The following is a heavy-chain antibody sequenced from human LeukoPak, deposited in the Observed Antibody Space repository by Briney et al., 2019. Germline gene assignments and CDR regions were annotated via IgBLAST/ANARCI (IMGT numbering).Heavy chain of an antibody. J-gene: IGHJ4*02. CDR3: ARQTIYSSTPFDY. CDR2: LYYSGST. V-gene: IGHV4-39*01. D-gene: IGHD6-13*01. CDR1: GGSISSSSYY. Sequence: SETLSLTCTVSGGSISSSSYYWGWIRQPPGKGLEWIGSLYYSGSTYYNPSLKSRVTISVDTSKNQFSLKLSSVTAADTAVYYCARQTIYSSTPFDYWGQGTLVTVSS.